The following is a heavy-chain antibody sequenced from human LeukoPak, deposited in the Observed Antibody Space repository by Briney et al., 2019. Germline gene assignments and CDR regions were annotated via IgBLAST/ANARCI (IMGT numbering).Heavy chain of an antibody. CDR1: GYTFTSNG. CDR2: ISAYNGNT. D-gene: IGHD3-9*01. J-gene: IGHJ2*01. Sequence: ASVKVSCKASGYTFTSNGISWVRQAPGQGLEWMGWISAYNGNTNYAQKLQGRVTMTTDTSTSTAYMELRSLRSDDTAVYYCARVGDVLRYFDWSPTYWYFDLWGRGTLVTVSS. V-gene: IGHV1-18*01. CDR3: ARVGDVLRYFDWSPTYWYFDL.